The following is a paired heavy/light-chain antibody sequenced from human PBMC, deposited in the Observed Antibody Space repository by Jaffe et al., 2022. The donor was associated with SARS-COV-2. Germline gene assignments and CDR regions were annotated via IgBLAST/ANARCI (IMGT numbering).Light chain of an antibody. J-gene: IGKJ2*01. Sequence: DIVMTQSPDSLAVSLGERATISCKSSQSVLYGSDNQNYLGWYQQKPGQPPKLLIYWASTRESGVPDRFSGSGSGTDFTLTINSLQAEDVAVYYCQQCYSPPYTFGQGTKLEIK. CDR3: QQCYSPPYT. CDR1: QSVLYGSDNQNY. V-gene: IGKV4-1*01. CDR2: WAS.
Heavy chain of an antibody. CDR3: AKDHYRDGYSGWGEP. Sequence: QVQLVESGGGVVHPGRSLRLSCAASGFTFSNYDMHWVRQAPGKGLEWLAFISYDGGDKYYVDSVKGRFTISRDNSRNTLYLQMNSLRTEDTAVYYCAKDHYRDGYSGWGEPWGQGTLVTVSS. D-gene: IGHD5-18*01. CDR1: GFTFSNYD. J-gene: IGHJ5*02. CDR2: ISYDGGDK. V-gene: IGHV3-30*18.